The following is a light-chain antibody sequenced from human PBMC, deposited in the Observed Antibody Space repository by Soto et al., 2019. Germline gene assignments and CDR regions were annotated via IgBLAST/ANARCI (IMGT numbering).Light chain of an antibody. CDR3: CSYAGITTFPR. CDR1: SSDVGSYNL. V-gene: IGLV2-23*03. J-gene: IGLJ2*01. Sequence: QSALTQPASVSGSPGQSITISCTGTSSDVGSYNLVSWYQQHPGKAPKLMIYEGTKRPSGVSIRFSGSKSGNTASLTISGLQAEDEADYYCCSYAGITTFPRFGGGTKLTVL. CDR2: EGT.